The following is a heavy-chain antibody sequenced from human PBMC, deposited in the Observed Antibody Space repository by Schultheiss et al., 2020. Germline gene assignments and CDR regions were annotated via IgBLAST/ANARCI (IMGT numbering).Heavy chain of an antibody. CDR3: ARGGRYCSSTSCYFSY. CDR2: KSYDGSNK. Sequence: GGSLRLSCAASGFTFSSYGMHWVRQAPGKGLEWVAVKSYDGSNKYYADSVKGRFTISRDNSKNTLYLQMNSLRAEDTAVYYCARGGRYCSSTSCYFSYWGKGTLVTVSS. J-gene: IGHJ4*02. D-gene: IGHD2-2*01. V-gene: IGHV3-30*03. CDR1: GFTFSSYG.